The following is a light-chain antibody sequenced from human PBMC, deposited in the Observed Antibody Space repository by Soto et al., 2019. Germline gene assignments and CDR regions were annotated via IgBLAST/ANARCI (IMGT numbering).Light chain of an antibody. J-gene: IGLJ1*01. CDR3: QSYDSSLSAPV. V-gene: IGLV1-40*01. CDR2: GNS. Sequence: QSVLTQPPTVSGAPGQRVTISCTGSSSNIGAGYDVHWYQQLPGTAPKLLIYGNSNRPSGVPDRFSGSKSGTSASLAITGLQAEDEADSYCQSYDSSLSAPVFGTGTKLTVL. CDR1: SSNIGAGYD.